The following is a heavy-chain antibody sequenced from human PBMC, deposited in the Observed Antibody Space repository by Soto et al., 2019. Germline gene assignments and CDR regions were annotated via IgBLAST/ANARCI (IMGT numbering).Heavy chain of an antibody. Sequence: QAQLQQWGAGLLEPSETLSLTCAVYGGSFRGYYWTWIRQPPGKGLEWIGEINHTGSTNYNPSLKSPVTISLDTSKNQFSLKLSSVTAAATALYFCARVPSEFIVVGHYYGMDVWGQGTTVTVSS. CDR3: ARVPSEFIVVGHYYGMDV. D-gene: IGHD2-21*01. J-gene: IGHJ6*02. CDR1: GGSFRGYY. V-gene: IGHV4-34*01. CDR2: INHTGST.